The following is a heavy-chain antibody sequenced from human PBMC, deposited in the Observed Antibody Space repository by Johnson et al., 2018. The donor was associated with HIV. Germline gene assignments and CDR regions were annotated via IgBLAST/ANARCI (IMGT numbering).Heavy chain of an antibody. CDR3: AKAFEYSSSSMAFDI. V-gene: IGHV3-23*04. CDR1: GFTFSSYA. CDR2: ITSDGSSP. Sequence: MQLVESGGGLVQPGGSLRLSCAASGFTFSSYAMSWVRQATGKGLVWVSRITSDGSSPSYADSVKGRFTISRYNSKNTLYLQMNSLRAEDTAVYYCAKAFEYSSSSMAFDIWGQGTMVTVSS. J-gene: IGHJ3*02. D-gene: IGHD6-6*01.